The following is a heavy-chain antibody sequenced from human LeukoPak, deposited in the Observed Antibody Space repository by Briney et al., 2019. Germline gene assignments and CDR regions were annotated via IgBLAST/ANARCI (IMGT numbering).Heavy chain of an antibody. J-gene: IGHJ4*02. CDR3: ARDGRYSSSWYPFDY. CDR1: GFTFSSYS. Sequence: PGGSLRLSCAASGFTFSSYSMNWVRQAPGKGLEWVSSISSSSYIYYADSVKGRFTISRDNAKNSLYLQMNSLRAEDTAVYYCARDGRYSSSWYPFDYWGQGTLVTVSS. V-gene: IGHV3-21*01. CDR2: ISSSSYI. D-gene: IGHD6-13*01.